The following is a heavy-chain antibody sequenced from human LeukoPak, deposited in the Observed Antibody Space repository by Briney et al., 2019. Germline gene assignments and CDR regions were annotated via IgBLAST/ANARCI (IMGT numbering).Heavy chain of an antibody. CDR1: GYTFTGYY. CDR2: INPNSGGT. D-gene: IGHD2-8*02. Sequence: GASVKVSCKASGYTFTGYYMHWVRQAPGQGLEWMGRINPNSGGTNYAQKFQGRVTMTTDTSTSTAYMELRSLRSDDTAVYYCARDPSNTPGLVPQGYWGQGTLVTVSS. J-gene: IGHJ4*02. CDR3: ARDPSNTPGLVPQGY. V-gene: IGHV1-2*06.